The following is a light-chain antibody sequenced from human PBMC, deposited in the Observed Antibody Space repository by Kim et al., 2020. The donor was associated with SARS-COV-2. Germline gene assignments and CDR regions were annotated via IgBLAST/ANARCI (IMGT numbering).Light chain of an antibody. CDR2: GYN. V-gene: IGLV1-44*01. CDR3: ATWDDRLNTPV. CDR1: NYNIGGNL. J-gene: IGLJ3*02. Sequence: GKNITISCSGSNYNIGGNLVSWYRQLPGTAPKVVLYGYNKRPPGVPDRISGSTSGTAASLAISGLRSEDDGDYYCATWDDRLNTPVFGGGTQLTVL.